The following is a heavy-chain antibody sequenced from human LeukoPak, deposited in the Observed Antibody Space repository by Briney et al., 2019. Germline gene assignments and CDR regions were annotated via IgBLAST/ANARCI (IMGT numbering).Heavy chain of an antibody. CDR1: GFTFNSYW. D-gene: IGHD1-26*01. V-gene: IGHV3-7*01. Sequence: GGSLRLSCVTSGFTFNSYWMSWVRQAPGKGLEWVTNIKPDESEKYYVDSVKGRFTVSRDNAKNSVYLQMNSLRVEDTAVYYCARVGDGATLEYWGQGTLVTVSS. CDR2: IKPDESEK. J-gene: IGHJ4*02. CDR3: ARVGDGATLEY.